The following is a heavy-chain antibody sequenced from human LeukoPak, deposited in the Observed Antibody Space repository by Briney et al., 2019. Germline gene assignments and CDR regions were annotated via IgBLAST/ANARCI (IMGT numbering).Heavy chain of an antibody. CDR3: ARGIRGGYFDY. D-gene: IGHD3-16*01. Sequence: SVKVSCKASGYTFTGYYMHWVRQAPGQGLEWMGTTIPILDTANYAQTFQGRVSITADKSTSTAYMELDSLTSKDTAVYYCARGIRGGYFDYWGQGTLVTVSS. J-gene: IGHJ4*02. CDR1: GYTFTGYY. V-gene: IGHV1-69*08. CDR2: TIPILDTA.